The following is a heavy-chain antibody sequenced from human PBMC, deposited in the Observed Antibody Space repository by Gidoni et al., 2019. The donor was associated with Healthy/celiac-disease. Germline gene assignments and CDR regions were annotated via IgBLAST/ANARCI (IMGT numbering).Heavy chain of an antibody. CDR2: ISSSSSYI. J-gene: IGHJ4*02. V-gene: IGHV3-21*01. Sequence: EVQLVESGGGLVKPGGSLRLSCAASGFTFSSYSMNWVRQAPGKGLEWVSSISSSSSYIYYADSVKGRFTISRDNAKNSLYLQMNSRRAEDTAVYYCARDRDYYGSGSYYSFLDYWGQGTLVTVSS. D-gene: IGHD3-10*01. CDR1: GFTFSSYS. CDR3: ARDRDYYGSGSYYSFLDY.